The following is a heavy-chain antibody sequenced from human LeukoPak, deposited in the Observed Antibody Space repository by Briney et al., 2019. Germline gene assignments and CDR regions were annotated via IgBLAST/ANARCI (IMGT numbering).Heavy chain of an antibody. J-gene: IGHJ4*02. CDR2: IYHSGST. Sequence: SETLSLTCTVSGYSISSGYYWGWIRPPPGKGLEWIGSIYHSGSTYYNPSLKSRVTISVDTSKNQFSLKLSSVTAADTAVYYCARQSAPLMVRGGYGSLDYWGQGTLVTVSS. D-gene: IGHD3-10*01. V-gene: IGHV4-38-2*02. CDR1: GYSISSGYY. CDR3: ARQSAPLMVRGGYGSLDY.